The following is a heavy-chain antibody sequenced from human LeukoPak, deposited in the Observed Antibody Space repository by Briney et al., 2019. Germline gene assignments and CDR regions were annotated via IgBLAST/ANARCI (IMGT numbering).Heavy chain of an antibody. D-gene: IGHD6-13*01. CDR3: ARAGPNIAAAGTGLLSFDY. J-gene: IGHJ4*02. CDR1: GGSISSGSYY. Sequence: SQTLSLTCTVSGGSISSGSYYWSWIRQPAGKGLEWIGRIYTSGSTNYNPSLKSRVTISVDTSKNQFSLKLSSVTAADTAVYYCARAGPNIAAAGTGLLSFDYWGQGTLVTVSS. CDR2: IYTSGST. V-gene: IGHV4-61*02.